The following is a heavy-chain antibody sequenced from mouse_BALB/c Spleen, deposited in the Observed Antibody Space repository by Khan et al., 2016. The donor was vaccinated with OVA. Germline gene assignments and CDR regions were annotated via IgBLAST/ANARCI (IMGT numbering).Heavy chain of an antibody. CDR3: ARGLFDV. CDR2: INPNNGDT. V-gene: IGHV1-26*01. Sequence: EVQLQQSGPELVKPGASVKMSCKASGYTFTDYYMKWMKQSHGKSLEWIGDINPNNGDTFYNQKFKGKATMTVDKSSSTAYMQHNSLTAEDSAVYYCARGLFDVWGAGTTVTVSS. CDR1: GYTFTDYY. J-gene: IGHJ1*01.